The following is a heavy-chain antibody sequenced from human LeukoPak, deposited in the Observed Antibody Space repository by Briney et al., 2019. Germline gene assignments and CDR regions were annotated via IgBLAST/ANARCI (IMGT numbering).Heavy chain of an antibody. CDR3: ARDRSDSSSYYYVYYYYMDV. V-gene: IGHV1-18*01. D-gene: IGHD3-22*01. CDR1: GYTFTSYG. J-gene: IGHJ6*03. Sequence: GASVKVSCKASGYTFTSYGISWVRQAPGQGLEWMGWISAYNGNTNYAQKLQGRVTMTTDTSTSTAYMELRSLRSDDTAVYYCARDRSDSSSYYYVYYYYMDVWGKGTTVTVSS. CDR2: ISAYNGNT.